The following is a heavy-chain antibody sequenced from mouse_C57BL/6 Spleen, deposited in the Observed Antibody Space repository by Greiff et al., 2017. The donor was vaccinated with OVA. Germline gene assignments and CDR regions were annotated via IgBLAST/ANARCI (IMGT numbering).Heavy chain of an antibody. Sequence: LVESGAELVKPGASVKISCKASGYVFSSYWMNWVKQRPGKGLEWIGQIYPGDGDTNYNGKFKGKATLTADKSSSTAYMQLSSLTSEDSAVYYCAYYSNYVAYAMDYWGQGTSVTVSS. CDR1: GYVFSSYW. J-gene: IGHJ4*01. D-gene: IGHD2-5*01. CDR2: IYPGDGDT. CDR3: AYYSNYVAYAMDY. V-gene: IGHV1-80*01.